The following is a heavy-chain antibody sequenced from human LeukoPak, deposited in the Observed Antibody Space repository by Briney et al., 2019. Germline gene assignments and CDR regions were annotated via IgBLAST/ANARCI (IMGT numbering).Heavy chain of an antibody. D-gene: IGHD5-18*01. V-gene: IGHV4-39*01. CDR2: IYYTGSA. Sequence: WVRQPPGKGLEWIGSIYYTGSAYYNPSLKSRVTMSVDTSKNQFSLRLSSVTAAGTAVYSCARHPERYSYFDYWGQGTLVTVSS. CDR3: ARHPERYSYFDY. J-gene: IGHJ4*02.